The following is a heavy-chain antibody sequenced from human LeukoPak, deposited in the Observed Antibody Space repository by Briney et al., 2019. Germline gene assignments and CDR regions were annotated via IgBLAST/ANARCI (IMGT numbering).Heavy chain of an antibody. J-gene: IGHJ4*02. V-gene: IGHV4-61*09. D-gene: IGHD2-2*02. CDR1: GGSISSGNTY. CDR3: ARYSPSFRDWDQLPYHFDY. CDR2: IYTSGTT. Sequence: PSETLSLTCTVSGGSISSGNTYWTWIRQPAGKGLEWIGHIYTSGTTNYNPSLKSRVTISVDTSKNQFSLKLSSVTAADTAVYYCARYSPSFRDWDQLPYHFDYWGQGTLVTVSS.